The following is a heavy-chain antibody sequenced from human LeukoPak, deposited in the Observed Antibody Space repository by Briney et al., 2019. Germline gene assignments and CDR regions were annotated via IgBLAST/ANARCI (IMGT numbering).Heavy chain of an antibody. CDR3: ARGGRHYDFWSGNNWFDP. J-gene: IGHJ5*02. CDR2: IYTSGST. Sequence: SETLSLTCTVSGGSISSYYWSWIRQPAGKGLEWIGRIYTSGSTNYNPSLKSRVTMSVDTSKNQFSLKLSSMTAADTAVYYCARGGRHYDFWSGNNWFDPWGQGTLVTVSS. V-gene: IGHV4-4*07. D-gene: IGHD3-3*01. CDR1: GGSISSYY.